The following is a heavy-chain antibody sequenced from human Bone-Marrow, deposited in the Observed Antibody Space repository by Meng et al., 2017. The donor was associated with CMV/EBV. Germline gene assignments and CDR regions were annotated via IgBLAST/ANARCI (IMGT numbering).Heavy chain of an antibody. CDR1: GGSVSSGSYY. Sequence: TVSGGSVSSGSYYWSWIRQPPGKGLEWIGYIYYSGSTNYNPSLKSRVTISVDTSKNQFSLKLSSVTAADTAVYYCARGYSSSWYSDLWGRGTLVTVSS. J-gene: IGHJ2*01. CDR2: IYYSGST. V-gene: IGHV4-61*01. CDR3: ARGYSSSWYSDL. D-gene: IGHD6-13*01.